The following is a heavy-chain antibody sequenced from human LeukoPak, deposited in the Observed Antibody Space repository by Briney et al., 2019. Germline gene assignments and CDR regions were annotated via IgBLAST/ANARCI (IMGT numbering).Heavy chain of an antibody. CDR3: AKEGKHIVATVTRGLDY. D-gene: IGHD5-12*01. J-gene: IGHJ4*02. CDR1: GFTFSSYG. Sequence: GGSLRLSCAASGFTFSSYGMHWVRQAPGKGLEWVAVISYDGSNKYYADSVKGRFTISRDNSKNTLYLQMNSLRAEDTAVYYCAKEGKHIVATVTRGLDYWGQGTLVTVSS. CDR2: ISYDGSNK. V-gene: IGHV3-30*18.